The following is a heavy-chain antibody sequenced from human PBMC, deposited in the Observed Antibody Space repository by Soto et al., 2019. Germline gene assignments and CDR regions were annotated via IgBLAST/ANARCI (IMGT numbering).Heavy chain of an antibody. J-gene: IGHJ4*02. CDR1: GFSFSSYA. D-gene: IGHD2-2*01. CDR3: VRDPYLPAPGPLSSLLY. CDR2: IWYDGVNK. V-gene: IGHV3-33*01. Sequence: GGSLRLSCAASGFSFSSYAMHWVRQAPGKGLEWVAVIWYDGVNKYYADSVKGRFTISRDNSNNTLYVQMNSLKAEDTAVYYCVRDPYLPAPGPLSSLLYWGPGTLVTGSS.